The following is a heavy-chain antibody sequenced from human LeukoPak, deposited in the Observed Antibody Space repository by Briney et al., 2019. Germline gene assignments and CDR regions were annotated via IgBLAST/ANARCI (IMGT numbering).Heavy chain of an antibody. CDR3: TTNGGGDSGYGNFDY. CDR2: ISWNSDTR. J-gene: IGHJ4*02. CDR1: GFTFDDYA. V-gene: IGHV3-9*01. Sequence: GGSLRLSCAASGFTFDDYAMHWVRQVPGKGLEWVAGISWNSDTRGYVDSVKGRFTISRDNARNSLYLQMNSLRAEDTALYYCTTNGGGDSGYGNFDYWGQGTLVTVSS. D-gene: IGHD5-12*01.